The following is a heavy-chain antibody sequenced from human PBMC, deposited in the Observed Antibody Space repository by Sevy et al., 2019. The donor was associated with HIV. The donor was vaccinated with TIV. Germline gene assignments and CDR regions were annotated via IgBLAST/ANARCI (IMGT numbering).Heavy chain of an antibody. V-gene: IGHV4-61*01. CDR1: GGSVSSGSYY. CDR3: ARDWDY. CDR2: IYYSGST. J-gene: IGHJ4*02. Sequence: SETLSLTCTVSGGSVSSGSYYWGWIRQPPGKGLEWIGFIYYSGSTNYNPSLKSPVTISVDTSKNQFSLKLSSVTAADTAVYYCARDWDYWGQGTLVTVSS.